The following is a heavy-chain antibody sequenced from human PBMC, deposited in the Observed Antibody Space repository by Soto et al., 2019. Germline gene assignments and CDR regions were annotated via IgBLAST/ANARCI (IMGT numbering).Heavy chain of an antibody. D-gene: IGHD3-16*02. Sequence: QVQLVESGGGVVQPGTSLRLSCAASGFKFSFFAMHWVRQAPGKGLEWVAVISYDGSEKYYADSVKGRFSISRDNSKNTLNLQINSLRPDDTAVYFCAKALGELSPESYDYWGQGTLITVSS. J-gene: IGHJ4*02. CDR2: ISYDGSEK. CDR3: AKALGELSPESYDY. V-gene: IGHV3-30*18. CDR1: GFKFSFFA.